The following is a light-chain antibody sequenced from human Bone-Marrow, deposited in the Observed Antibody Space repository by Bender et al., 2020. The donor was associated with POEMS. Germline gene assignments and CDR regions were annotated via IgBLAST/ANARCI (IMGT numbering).Light chain of an antibody. CDR1: SSDFGTYNL. V-gene: IGLV2-23*02. CDR2: EVF. Sequence: QSALTQDASVSGSPGQSITISCTGASSDFGTYNLVSWYQHHPGKAPKLMIYEVFKRPSGVSNRFSGSKSGNTASLTISGLQAEDEADYYCCSYVGSSTFYVFGTGTKVTVL. CDR3: CSYVGSSTFYV. J-gene: IGLJ1*01.